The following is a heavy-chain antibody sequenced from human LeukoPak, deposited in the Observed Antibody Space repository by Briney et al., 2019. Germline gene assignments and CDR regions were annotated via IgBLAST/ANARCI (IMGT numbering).Heavy chain of an antibody. CDR3: AKDPAPNYYYYYGMDV. Sequence: GGSLRLSCAASGFTFSSYSMNRVRQAPGKGLEWVSAISGSGGSTYYADSVKGRFTISRDNSKNTLYLQMNSVRAEDTAVYYCAKDPAPNYYYYYGMDVWGQGTTVTVSS. CDR2: ISGSGGST. CDR1: GFTFSSYS. V-gene: IGHV3-23*01. J-gene: IGHJ6*02.